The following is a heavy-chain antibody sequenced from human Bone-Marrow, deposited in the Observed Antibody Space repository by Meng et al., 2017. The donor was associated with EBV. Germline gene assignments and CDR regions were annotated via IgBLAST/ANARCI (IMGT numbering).Heavy chain of an antibody. CDR3: VRFSNYVLDH. D-gene: IGHD3-10*01. J-gene: IGHJ4*02. Sequence: QIQLVQSGGEVQKPGASVRVSCKTSGYPFSSFTPNWVRQVPGKGFEWVGWIHGYSANTHYAQKFHGRVNMSTDTSTDTSYMELKNLRPDDTAIYYCVRFSNYVLDHWGQGTLVTVSS. CDR2: IHGYSANT. CDR1: GYPFSSFT. V-gene: IGHV1-18*01.